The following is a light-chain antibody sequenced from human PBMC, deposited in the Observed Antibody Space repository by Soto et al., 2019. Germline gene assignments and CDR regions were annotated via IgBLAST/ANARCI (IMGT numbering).Light chain of an antibody. CDR3: QQYGVSPFT. Sequence: EIVLTQSPGTLSLSPGDTATLSCRASQSVTTNYLAWYQQKPGQAPRFLIYGASSRATGIPDRFSGSGSGTDFTLTISRLEPEDFAVYYCQQYGVSPFTFGPGTKVDIK. J-gene: IGKJ3*01. V-gene: IGKV3-20*01. CDR1: QSVTTNY. CDR2: GAS.